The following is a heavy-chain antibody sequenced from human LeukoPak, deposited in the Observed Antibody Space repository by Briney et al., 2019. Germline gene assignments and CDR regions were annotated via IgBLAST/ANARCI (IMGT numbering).Heavy chain of an antibody. CDR1: GFTFSSYE. J-gene: IGHJ6*03. V-gene: IGHV3-48*03. CDR3: AREYYDILVYYYYMDV. Sequence: GGSLRLSCAASGFTFSSYEMNWVRQAPGKGLEWVSYISSSGSTIYYADSVKGRFTISRDNAKNSLYLQINSLRAEDTAVYYCAREYYDILVYYYYMDVWGKGTTVTVSS. CDR2: ISSSGSTI. D-gene: IGHD3-9*01.